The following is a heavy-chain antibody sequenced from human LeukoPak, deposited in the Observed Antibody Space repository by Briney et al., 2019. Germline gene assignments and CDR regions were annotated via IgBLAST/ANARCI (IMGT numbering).Heavy chain of an antibody. D-gene: IGHD6-19*01. J-gene: IGHJ4*02. CDR2: INPTTSGT. V-gene: IGHV1-2*02. Sequence: WASVKVSCKASGYTFSGYYMHWVRQAPGQGLEWMGWINPTTSGTQYAQKFQGRVTMTSDTSISTAYMELNRLRSDDTAIYYCAKVIAGAVAFDYWGQGTLVTVSS. CDR3: AKVIAGAVAFDY. CDR1: GYTFSGYY.